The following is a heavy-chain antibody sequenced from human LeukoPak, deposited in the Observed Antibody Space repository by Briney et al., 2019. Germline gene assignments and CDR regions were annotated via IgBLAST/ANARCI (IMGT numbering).Heavy chain of an antibody. V-gene: IGHV1-69*13. D-gene: IGHD6-6*01. CDR2: IIPMFGTV. CDR3: ARVISIGQPPYFYYMDV. Sequence: ASVKVPCKASGDTLSSHGFSWVRQAPGQGLEWMGGIIPMFGTVDYAQNLQGRVTITADESTSTAYMDLSSLRSEDTAVYYCARVISIGQPPYFYYMDVWGKGTTVTVSS. CDR1: GDTLSSHG. J-gene: IGHJ6*03.